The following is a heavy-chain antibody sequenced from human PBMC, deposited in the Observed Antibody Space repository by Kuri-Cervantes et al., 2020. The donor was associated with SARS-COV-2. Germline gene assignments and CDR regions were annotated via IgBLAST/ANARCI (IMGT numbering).Heavy chain of an antibody. CDR2: ISGSGGST. D-gene: IGHD2-8*01. J-gene: IGHJ4*01. V-gene: IGHV3-23*01. Sequence: GGSLRLSCSASGFTFSSYGMSWVRQAPGKGLDWVSAISGSGGSTYYADSVKGRFTISRDNSKNTLYLQMNSLRAEDTAVYYCANSMQYRGKFWGQGTLVTVSS. CDR3: ANSMQYRGKF. CDR1: GFTFSSYG.